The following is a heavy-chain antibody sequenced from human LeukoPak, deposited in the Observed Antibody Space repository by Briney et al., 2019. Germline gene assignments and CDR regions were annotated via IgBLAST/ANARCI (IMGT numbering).Heavy chain of an antibody. J-gene: IGHJ4*02. CDR2: ISWNSGSI. CDR3: AKDYYDFWSGSTTFDY. Sequence: GGSLRLSCAASGFTFDDYAMHWVRQAPGKGLEWVSGISWNSGSIGYADSVKGRFTISRDNAKNSLYLQMNSLRAEDTALYYCAKDYYDFWSGSTTFDYWGQGTLVTVSS. V-gene: IGHV3-9*01. CDR1: GFTFDDYA. D-gene: IGHD3-3*01.